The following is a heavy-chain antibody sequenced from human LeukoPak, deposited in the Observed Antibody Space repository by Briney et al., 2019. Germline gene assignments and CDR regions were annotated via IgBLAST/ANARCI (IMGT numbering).Heavy chain of an antibody. CDR2: IKSKTDGGTT. Sequence: GGSLRLSCAASGFTFSSYAMSWVRQAPGKGLEWVGRIKSKTDGGTTDYAAPVKGRFTISRDDSKNTLYLQMNSLKTEDTAVYYCTTGITMIVVVQYYFDYWGQGTLVTVSS. J-gene: IGHJ4*02. D-gene: IGHD3-22*01. CDR1: GFTFSSYA. CDR3: TTGITMIVVVQYYFDY. V-gene: IGHV3-15*01.